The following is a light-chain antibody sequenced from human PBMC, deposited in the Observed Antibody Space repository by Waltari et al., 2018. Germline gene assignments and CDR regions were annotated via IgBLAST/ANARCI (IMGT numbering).Light chain of an antibody. CDR1: QGISSY. CDR2: AAS. J-gene: IGKJ2*01. CDR3: QQYYSYPIT. V-gene: IGKV1-8*01. Sequence: AIRITQSPSSLSASTGDRVPITCRARQGISSYLAWYQQKPGKAPKLLIYAASTLQSGVPSRFSGSGSGTDFTLTISCLQSEDFATYYCQQYYSYPITFGQGTKLEIK.